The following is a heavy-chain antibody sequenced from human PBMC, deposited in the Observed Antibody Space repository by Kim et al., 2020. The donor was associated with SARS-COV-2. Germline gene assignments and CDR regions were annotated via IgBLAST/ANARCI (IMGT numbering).Heavy chain of an antibody. CDR1: GYTFTSYG. D-gene: IGHD3-10*01. CDR2: ISAYNGNT. J-gene: IGHJ4*02. V-gene: IGHV1-18*01. Sequence: ASVKVSCKASGYTFTSYGISWVRQAPGQGLEWMGWISAYNGNTNYAQKLQGRVTMNTDTSTSTAYMELRSLRSDDTAVYYCARVAHYYGSGSYLYYFDYWGQGTLVTVSS. CDR3: ARVAHYYGSGSYLYYFDY.